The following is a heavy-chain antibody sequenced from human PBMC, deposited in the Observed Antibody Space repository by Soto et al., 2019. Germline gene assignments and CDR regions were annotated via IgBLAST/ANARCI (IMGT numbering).Heavy chain of an antibody. CDR1: GDSFTGFW. D-gene: IGHD3-22*01. Sequence: PRETLKISCKVFGDSFTGFWIGWVRQIPGKGLEWVGSIYPRDSDTRYNPSFQGQVTISADKSISTAYLQWSSLKASDTAMYYCARQYYYDSSGHDAFDIWGQGTMVTVSS. CDR2: IYPRDSDT. CDR3: ARQYYYDSSGHDAFDI. J-gene: IGHJ3*02. V-gene: IGHV5-51*01.